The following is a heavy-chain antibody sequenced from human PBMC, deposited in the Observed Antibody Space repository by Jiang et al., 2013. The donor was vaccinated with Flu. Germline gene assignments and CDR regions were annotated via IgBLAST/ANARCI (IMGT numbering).Heavy chain of an antibody. Sequence: KKPGESLKISCKGSGYSFTSYWIGWVRQMPGKGLEWMGIIYPGDSDTRYSPSFQGQVTISADKSISTAYLQWSSLKASDTAMYYCASQLYGSGSREYLDAFDIWGQGTMVTVSS. D-gene: IGHD3-10*01. V-gene: IGHV5-51*01. CDR3: ASQLYGSGSREYLDAFDI. J-gene: IGHJ3*02. CDR1: GYSFTSYW. CDR2: IYPGDSDT.